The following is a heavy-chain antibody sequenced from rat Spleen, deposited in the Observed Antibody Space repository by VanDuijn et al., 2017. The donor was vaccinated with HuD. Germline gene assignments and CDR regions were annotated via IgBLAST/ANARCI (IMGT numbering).Heavy chain of an antibody. Sequence: EVQLVESDGGLVQPGRSLKLSCAASGFTFSDYYMAWVRQAPTKGLEWVATISYDGSSTYYPDSVKGRFTISRDNAKSSLYLQMNSLKSEDTATYYCARLGDTHYGYNPLDAWGQGASVTVSS. J-gene: IGHJ4*01. V-gene: IGHV5-29*01. CDR1: GFTFSDYY. CDR3: ARLGDTHYGYNPLDA. CDR2: ISYDGSST. D-gene: IGHD1-9*01.